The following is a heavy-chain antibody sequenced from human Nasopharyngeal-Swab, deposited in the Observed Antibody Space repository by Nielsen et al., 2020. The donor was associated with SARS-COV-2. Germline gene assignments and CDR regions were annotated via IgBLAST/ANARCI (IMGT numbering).Heavy chain of an antibody. J-gene: IGHJ4*02. D-gene: IGHD3-3*01. CDR3: ARLGGFWSGYYDDY. V-gene: IGHV1-69*13. CDR2: IIPIFGTA. CDR1: VGTFSSYA. Sequence: SVKVSCKASVGTFSSYAISWVRQAPGQGLEWMGGIIPIFGTANYAQKFQGRVTITADESTSTAYMELSSLRSEDTAVYYCARLGGFWSGYYDDYWGQGTLVTVSS.